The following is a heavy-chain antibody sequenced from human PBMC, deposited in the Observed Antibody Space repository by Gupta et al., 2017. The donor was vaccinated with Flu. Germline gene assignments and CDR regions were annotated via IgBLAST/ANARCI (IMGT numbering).Heavy chain of an antibody. CDR1: GFIFGKYA. D-gene: IGHD1-26*01. Sequence: QVQLVESGGGVVQPGRSLRLSCAASGFIFGKYAMHWVRQAPGKGLEWVASISYDGATKYYTDSVKGRFTSSRDNSKNTVTVQMDSLRPEDTAVYYCARSVGAAIRGNYCDYWGQGTRVTVSS. V-gene: IGHV3-30-3*01. CDR2: ISYDGATK. CDR3: ARSVGAAIRGNYCDY. J-gene: IGHJ4*02.